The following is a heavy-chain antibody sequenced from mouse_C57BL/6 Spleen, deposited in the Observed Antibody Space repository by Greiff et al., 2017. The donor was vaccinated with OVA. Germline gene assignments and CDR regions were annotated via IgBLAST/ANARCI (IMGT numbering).Heavy chain of an antibody. D-gene: IGHD1-1*01. V-gene: IGHV1-55*01. CDR1: GCTFTSYW. CDR2: IYPGSGST. J-gene: IGHJ3*01. Sequence: VQLQQPGAELVKPGASVKMSCKASGCTFTSYWITWVKQRPGQGLEWIGDIYPGSGSTNYNEKFKSKATLTVDPSSSTAYMQLSSLTSEDSAVYYCARGGRGSSYDWFAYWGQGTLVTVSA. CDR3: ARGGRGSSYDWFAY.